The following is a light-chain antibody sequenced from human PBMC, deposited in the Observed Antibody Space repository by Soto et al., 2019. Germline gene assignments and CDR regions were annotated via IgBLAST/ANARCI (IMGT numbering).Light chain of an antibody. J-gene: IGLJ7*01. CDR2: EVN. V-gene: IGLV2-14*02. CDR1: SSNVGSYKL. CDR3: AAWDDTLSGPV. Sequence: QSVLTQPASVSGSPGQSITISCTGTSSNVGSYKLVSWYQQHPGKAPKLMIFEVNKRPSGVPDRLSGSKSGTSASLAISGLRSEDEAVYYCAAWDDTLSGPVFGGGTQLTVL.